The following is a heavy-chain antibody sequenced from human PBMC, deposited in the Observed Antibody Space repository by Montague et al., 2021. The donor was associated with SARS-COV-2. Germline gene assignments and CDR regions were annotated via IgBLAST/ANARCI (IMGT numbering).Heavy chain of an antibody. CDR3: AAGWFYFDH. V-gene: IGHV2-5*01. CDR1: GFSLTSTGVA. J-gene: IGHJ4*02. D-gene: IGHD2-15*01. Sequence: PALVTPTQTLTLTCTFSGFSLTSTGVAVGWIRQPPGKALEWLALXHWXSYRLYTPSLENRLTVTKDIPKKPVVLTMTDMDPVDTATYHCAAGWFYFDHWGQGIEVTVSS. CDR2: XHWXSYR.